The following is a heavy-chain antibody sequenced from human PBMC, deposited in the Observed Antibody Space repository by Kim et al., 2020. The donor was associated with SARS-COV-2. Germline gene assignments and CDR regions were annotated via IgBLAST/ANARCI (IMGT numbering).Heavy chain of an antibody. CDR2: INAGNGNT. D-gene: IGHD2-2*01. J-gene: IGHJ3*02. V-gene: IGHV1-3*01. CDR1: GFTFSNYG. CDR3: EMGAIGHCSSTTCSDAFDI. Sequence: ASVKVSCKASGFTFSNYGIHWVRQAPGQRLEWMGCINAGNGNTKYSQKFQSRVTITRDSSASAAYMELSSLRSEDTAIYYWEMGAIGHCSSTTCSDAFDIWGQGTMVTVSS.